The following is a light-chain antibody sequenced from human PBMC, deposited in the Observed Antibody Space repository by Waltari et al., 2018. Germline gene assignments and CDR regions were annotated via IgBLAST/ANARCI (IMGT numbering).Light chain of an antibody. J-gene: IGKJ2*03. CDR3: QQYGNSRGS. CDR1: QSVSSSY. Sequence: EIVLTQSPGTLSLSPGEGATLSCRASQSVSSSYLAWYQQKPGQAPRLLIYGASNRATDIPDRFTGSGSGTDFTLTINRLEPEDFAVYYCQQYGNSRGSFGQGTKLEIK. CDR2: GAS. V-gene: IGKV3-20*01.